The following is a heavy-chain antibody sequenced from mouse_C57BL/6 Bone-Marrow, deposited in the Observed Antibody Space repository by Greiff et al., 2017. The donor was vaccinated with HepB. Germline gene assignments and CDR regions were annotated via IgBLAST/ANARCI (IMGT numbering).Heavy chain of an antibody. CDR1: GFTFSDYG. J-gene: IGHJ2*01. CDR2: ISSGSSRI. CDR3: ARKNGERYFDY. V-gene: IGHV5-17*01. Sequence: EVQLVESGGGLVKPGGSLKLSCAASGFTFSDYGMHWVRQAPEKGLEWVAYISSGSSRIYYADTVKGRFTISRDNAKNTLFLQMTSLRSEDTAMYYCARKNGERYFDYWGQGTTLTVSS.